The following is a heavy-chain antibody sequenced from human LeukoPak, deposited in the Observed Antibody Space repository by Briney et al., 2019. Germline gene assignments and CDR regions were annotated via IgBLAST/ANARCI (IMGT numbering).Heavy chain of an antibody. D-gene: IGHD4-23*01. CDR2: ISNSGGAM. J-gene: IGHJ4*02. V-gene: IGHV3-11*04. Sequence: GGSLRLSCAATGFSFSDYYMNWFRQVPGKGLEWISYISNSGGAMFYADSVKGRFTISRDNAKNSLYLQMNSLRAEDTAVYYCARDGTSVVTPAFDYWGQGALVTVSS. CDR1: GFSFSDYY. CDR3: ARDGTSVVTPAFDY.